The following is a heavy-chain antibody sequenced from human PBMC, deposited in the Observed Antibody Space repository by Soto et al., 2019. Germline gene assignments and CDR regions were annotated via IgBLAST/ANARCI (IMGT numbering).Heavy chain of an antibody. V-gene: IGHV3-23*01. D-gene: IGHD2-15*01. CDR2: IRASGGGT. CDR1: GFTIGNYA. Sequence: GGSLRLSCAVSGFTIGNYAMTWVRQAPGKGLEWVATIRASGGGTFHADSVKGRFTISRDSSKNTLFLQMNSLRGEDAAIYYCGKCSGGGAGHYYGMDVWGQGTTVTVSS. CDR3: GKCSGGGAGHYYGMDV. J-gene: IGHJ6*02.